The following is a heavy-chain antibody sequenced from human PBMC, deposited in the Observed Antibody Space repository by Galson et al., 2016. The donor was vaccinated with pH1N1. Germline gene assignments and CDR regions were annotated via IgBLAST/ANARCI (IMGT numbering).Heavy chain of an antibody. Sequence: CKASGYTLTSYDINWVRQATGQGLEWMGWMNPNNGNADYAPKFQGRVTLTRNASINTAYMELSSLTSEGTAVYYCARGPVYWYFDLWGRGTPVIVSS. J-gene: IGHJ2*01. CDR1: GYTLTSYD. CDR2: MNPNNGNA. V-gene: IGHV1-8*01. CDR3: ARGPVYWYFDL.